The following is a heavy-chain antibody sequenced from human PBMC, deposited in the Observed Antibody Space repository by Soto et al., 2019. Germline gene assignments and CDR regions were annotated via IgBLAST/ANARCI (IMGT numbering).Heavy chain of an antibody. CDR3: ARGDSTDCSNGVCSFFYNHDMDV. Sequence: ASVKVSCKASGYSFTDYHIHWVRQAPGQGLGWLGRINPKSGGTSTAQKFQGWVTMTTDTSISTASMELTRLTSDETAIYYCARGDSTDCSNGVCSFFYNHDMDVWGQGTTVTVSS. CDR1: GYSFTDYH. J-gene: IGHJ6*02. D-gene: IGHD2-8*01. CDR2: INPKSGGT. V-gene: IGHV1-2*04.